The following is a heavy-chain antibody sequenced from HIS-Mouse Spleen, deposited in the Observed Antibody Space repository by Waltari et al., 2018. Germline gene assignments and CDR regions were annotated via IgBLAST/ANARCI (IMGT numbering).Heavy chain of an antibody. CDR2: IYYSGST. Sequence: QLQLQESGPGLVKPSETLSLPCTAPGGSIASTSYYWGWTRQPPGKGLEWIGSIYYSGSTYYNPSLKSRVTISVDTSKNQFSLKLSSVTAADTAVYYCAREIPYSSSWYDWYFDLWGRGTLVTVSS. CDR1: GGSIASTSYY. CDR3: AREIPYSSSWYDWYFDL. D-gene: IGHD6-13*01. J-gene: IGHJ2*01. V-gene: IGHV4-39*07.